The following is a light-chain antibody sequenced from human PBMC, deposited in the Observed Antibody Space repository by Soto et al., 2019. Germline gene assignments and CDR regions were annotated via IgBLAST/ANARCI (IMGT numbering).Light chain of an antibody. CDR1: RALSIH. Sequence: EIQLTRSPASLSESGGDRVPITSRASRALSIHLAWYQQKPGKAPKLLIYDASTLQSGVPSVFSGSESGTEFTLIIDSLQPEDFATYYCQHLDSYPFSFGPGTKVDVK. V-gene: IGKV1-9*01. CDR3: QHLDSYPFS. CDR2: DAS. J-gene: IGKJ3*01.